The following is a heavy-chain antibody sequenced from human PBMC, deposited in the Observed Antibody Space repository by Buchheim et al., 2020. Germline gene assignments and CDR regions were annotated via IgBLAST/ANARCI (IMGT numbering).Heavy chain of an antibody. V-gene: IGHV4-34*01. CDR3: ASQTGHYGGNSYWYFDF. Sequence: QVQFQQWGADLLKPSETLSLTCSLNGGSFKNYWWSWIRQSPGKGLEWIGEVNQSGSANYNPSLKSRVNIAVDTSKNQFSLTLTSVSAADTAVYYCASQTGHYGGNSYWYFDFWGRGTL. CDR1: GGSFKNYW. D-gene: IGHD4-23*01. CDR2: VNQSGSA. J-gene: IGHJ2*01.